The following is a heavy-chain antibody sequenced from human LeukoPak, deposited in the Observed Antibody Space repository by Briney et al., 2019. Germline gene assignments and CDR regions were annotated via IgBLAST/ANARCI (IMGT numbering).Heavy chain of an antibody. V-gene: IGHV5-51*01. CDR2: INTGDSDT. Sequence: AESLKISCKGSGYSFTSYWIGRARQMPAKSLEWMGIINTGDSDTRYSLSFQGQVTISADKSISTAYLQWSSLKAADTAMYYCAKSLPDCSGGSCYPHCFDYWGQGTLVTVTS. CDR1: GYSFTSYW. CDR3: AKSLPDCSGGSCYPHCFDY. D-gene: IGHD2-15*01. J-gene: IGHJ4*02.